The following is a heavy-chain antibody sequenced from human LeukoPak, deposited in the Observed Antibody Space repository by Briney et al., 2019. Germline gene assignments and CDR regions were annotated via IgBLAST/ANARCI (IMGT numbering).Heavy chain of an antibody. Sequence: PSETLSLTCTVSGGSISSYYWSWIRLPAGKGLEWIGRIYTSGSTNYNPSLKSRVTISVDTSKNQFSLKLSSVTAADTAVYYCARDPVQLERPIYRDAFDIWGQGTMVTVSS. CDR1: GGSISSYY. CDR2: IYTSGST. D-gene: IGHD1-1*01. J-gene: IGHJ3*02. CDR3: ARDPVQLERPIYRDAFDI. V-gene: IGHV4-4*07.